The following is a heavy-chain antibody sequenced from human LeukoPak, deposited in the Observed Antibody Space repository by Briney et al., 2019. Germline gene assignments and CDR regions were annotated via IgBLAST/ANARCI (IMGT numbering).Heavy chain of an antibody. Sequence: PGGSLGLSCAASGFIFSSYAMNWVRQAPGKGLEWVSGISGGGGSTYFADSVKGRFTFSRDNSKNTLSLQMNSLRAEDTAVYYCAKGDNSGSSSSYDYWGQGTLVTVSS. CDR3: AKGDNSGSSSSYDY. D-gene: IGHD3-10*01. CDR2: ISGGGGST. J-gene: IGHJ4*02. V-gene: IGHV3-23*01. CDR1: GFIFSSYA.